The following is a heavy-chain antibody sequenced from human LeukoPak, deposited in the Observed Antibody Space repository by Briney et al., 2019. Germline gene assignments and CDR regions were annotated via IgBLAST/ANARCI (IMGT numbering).Heavy chain of an antibody. D-gene: IGHD3-10*01. Sequence: SETLSLTCTVSGGSISSYYWSWIRQPPGKGLEWIGYIYYSGSTNYNPSLKSRVTISVDTSKNQFSLKLSSVTAADTAVYYCARGSLLLWLGEHHYYMDVWGKGTTVTISS. CDR1: GGSISSYY. CDR2: IYYSGST. CDR3: ARGSLLLWLGEHHYYMDV. V-gene: IGHV4-59*12. J-gene: IGHJ6*03.